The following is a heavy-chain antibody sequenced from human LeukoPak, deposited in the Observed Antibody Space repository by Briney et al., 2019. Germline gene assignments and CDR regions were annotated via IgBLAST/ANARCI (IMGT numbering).Heavy chain of an antibody. CDR3: GKTTTGYSSGQKPAWPVDY. J-gene: IGHJ4*02. CDR2: IFGSGGSA. Sequence: PGGSLRLSYEASGFTFGSYAMYWVRQAPGKGLEWVAGIFGSGGSAHYADSAKGRFTISRDNSKNTVYLQINSLRAEDTAVYYCGKTTTGYSSGQKPAWPVDYWGQGTLVTVSS. CDR1: GFTFGSYA. D-gene: IGHD6-19*01. V-gene: IGHV3-23*01.